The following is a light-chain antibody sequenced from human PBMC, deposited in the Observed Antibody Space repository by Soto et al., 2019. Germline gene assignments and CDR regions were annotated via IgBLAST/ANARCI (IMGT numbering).Light chain of an antibody. CDR3: QQYGSLSWT. CDR1: QSVSSNY. CDR2: GAS. J-gene: IGKJ1*01. V-gene: IGKV3-20*01. Sequence: DIVLTQSPGTLSLSPGERATLSCRASQSVSSNYLAWYQQKPGQAPRLLIYGASTRATGVPDRFGGSGSGTDFTLTISRLEPEDFAVYHCQQYGSLSWTFGQGTKVDIK.